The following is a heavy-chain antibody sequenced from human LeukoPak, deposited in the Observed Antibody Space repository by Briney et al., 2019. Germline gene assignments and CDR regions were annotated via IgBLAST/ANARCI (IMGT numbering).Heavy chain of an antibody. CDR1: GYTFTGYY. Sequence: ASVKVSCKASGYTFTGYYMHWVRQAPGQGLEWIGRINPNSGGTNYAQKFQGRVTMTRDTSISTAYMELSRLRSDDTAVYYCARLPYQYCSSTSCYFVWGQGTLVTVSS. CDR2: INPNSGGT. D-gene: IGHD2-2*01. J-gene: IGHJ4*02. V-gene: IGHV1-2*02. CDR3: ARLPYQYCSSTSCYFV.